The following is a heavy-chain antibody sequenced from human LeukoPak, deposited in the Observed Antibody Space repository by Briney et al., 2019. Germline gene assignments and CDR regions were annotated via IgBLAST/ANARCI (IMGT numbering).Heavy chain of an antibody. D-gene: IGHD4-17*01. Sequence: SETLSLTCTVSGGSISSSSYYWGWIRQPPGKGLEWIGSIYYSGSTYYNPSLKSRVTISVDTSKNQFSLKLSSVTAADTAVYYCARAVTIRYYYYGMDVWGQGTTVTVSS. CDR1: GGSISSSSYY. J-gene: IGHJ6*02. V-gene: IGHV4-39*07. CDR2: IYYSGST. CDR3: ARAVTIRYYYYGMDV.